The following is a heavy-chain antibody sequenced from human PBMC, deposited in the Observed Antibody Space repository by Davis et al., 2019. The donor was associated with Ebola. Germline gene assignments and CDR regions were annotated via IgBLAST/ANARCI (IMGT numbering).Heavy chain of an antibody. CDR2: ISSSSPI. D-gene: IGHD6-13*01. CDR1: GFTFSDYY. J-gene: IGHJ4*02. CDR3: ARDSSSSWYGY. Sequence: GESLKISCAASGFTFSDYYMSWVRQAPGKGLEWLSYISSSSPIYYADSVKGRFTISRDNAKNSLYLQMNSLRDEDTAVYYCARDSSSSWYGYWGQGTLVTVSA. V-gene: IGHV3-69-1*01.